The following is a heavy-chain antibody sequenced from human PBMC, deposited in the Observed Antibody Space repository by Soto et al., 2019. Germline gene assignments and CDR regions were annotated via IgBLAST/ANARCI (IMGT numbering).Heavy chain of an antibody. CDR2: IYWNDDK. V-gene: IGHV2-5*01. CDR3: ARRPRYSNYVDY. Sequence: QITLKESGPTLVKPTQTLTLTCTFSGFSLSTDGVGVGWIRQPPGKVLEWLALIYWNDDKRYSPFLKSRLTIAKDTSKNQVVLTMTNVDPADTATYYCARRPRYSNYVDYWGQGTLVTVSS. D-gene: IGHD4-4*01. CDR1: GFSLSTDGVG. J-gene: IGHJ4*02.